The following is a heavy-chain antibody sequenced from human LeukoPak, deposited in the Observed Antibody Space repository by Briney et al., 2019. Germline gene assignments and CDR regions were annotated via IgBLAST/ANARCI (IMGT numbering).Heavy chain of an antibody. V-gene: IGHV3-74*01. CDR2: INIDDTSI. Sequence: PGGSLRLSCAASGFKFNKDWMHWVRQAPGKGLVWVSRINIDDTSISYADSVKGRFTISRDNAKNTLYLQMNSLRAEDTALYYCARVYMSGTSFDSWGQGTLVTVSS. D-gene: IGHD6-13*01. J-gene: IGHJ4*02. CDR1: GFKFNKDW. CDR3: ARVYMSGTSFDS.